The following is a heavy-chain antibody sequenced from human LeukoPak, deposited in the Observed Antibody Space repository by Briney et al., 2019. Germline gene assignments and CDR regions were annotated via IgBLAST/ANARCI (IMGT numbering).Heavy chain of an antibody. V-gene: IGHV1-69*13. D-gene: IGHD1-14*01. Sequence: SVKVSCKASGGTFSKYTISWVRQRPGQGLEWMGGITPLFGTANYAQKFQSRVTITADESASTAYMELSSLRSEDTAVYYCARAIPEGFDYWGQGTLVTVSS. J-gene: IGHJ4*02. CDR2: ITPLFGTA. CDR1: GGTFSKYT. CDR3: ARAIPEGFDY.